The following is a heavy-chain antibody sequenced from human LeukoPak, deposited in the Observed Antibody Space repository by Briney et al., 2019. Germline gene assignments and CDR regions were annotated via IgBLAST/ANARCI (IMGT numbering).Heavy chain of an antibody. V-gene: IGHV4-39*01. CDR1: GGSISSSSYY. J-gene: IGHJ3*02. CDR2: IYYSGST. D-gene: IGHD4-23*01. Sequence: SETLSLTCTVSGGSISSSSYYWGWIRQPPGKGLEWIGSIYYSGSTYYNPSLKSRVTISVDTSKNQFSLKLSSVTAADTAVYYCARPFTVDHPDDAFDIWGQGTMVTVSS. CDR3: ARPFTVDHPDDAFDI.